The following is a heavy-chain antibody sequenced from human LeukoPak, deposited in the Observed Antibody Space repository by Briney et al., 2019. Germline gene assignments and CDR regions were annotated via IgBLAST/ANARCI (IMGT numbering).Heavy chain of an antibody. J-gene: IGHJ6*03. Sequence: GGSQRLSCAASGFTFSSYWMSWVRQAPGKGLEWVANIKQDGSEKYYVDSVKGRFTISRDNAKNSLYLQMNSLRAEDTAVYYCAREGGSSWYYYYYYMDVWGKGTTVTISS. V-gene: IGHV3-7*01. CDR3: AREGGSSWYYYYYYMDV. CDR2: IKQDGSEK. D-gene: IGHD6-13*01. CDR1: GFTFSSYW.